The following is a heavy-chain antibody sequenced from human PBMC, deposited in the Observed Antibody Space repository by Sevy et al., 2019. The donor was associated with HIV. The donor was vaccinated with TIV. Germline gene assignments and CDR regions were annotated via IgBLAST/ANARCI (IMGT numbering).Heavy chain of an antibody. D-gene: IGHD4-17*01. CDR3: ARTGPYGDYVENWFDH. CDR2: IYYSGST. Sequence: SETLSLTGTVSGGSISSGGYYWSWIRQHPGKGLEWIGYIYYSGSTYYNPSLKSRVTISVDTSKNQFSLRLSTVTDTDTAVYYCARTGPYGDYVENWFDHWGQGTLVTVSS. J-gene: IGHJ5*02. V-gene: IGHV4-31*03. CDR1: GGSISSGGYY.